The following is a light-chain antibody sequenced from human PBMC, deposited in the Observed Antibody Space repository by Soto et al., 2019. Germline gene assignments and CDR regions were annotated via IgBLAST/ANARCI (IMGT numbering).Light chain of an antibody. CDR3: QQYGSSLGGGFT. J-gene: IGKJ3*01. Sequence: EIVLTQSPGTLSLSPGERATLSCRASQSVSSSYLAWYQQKPGQAPRLLIYGASSRATGIPDRFSGSGSGTDFTLTISRLGPEDFAVYYCQQYGSSLGGGFTFGPGTKVDIK. V-gene: IGKV3-20*01. CDR2: GAS. CDR1: QSVSSSY.